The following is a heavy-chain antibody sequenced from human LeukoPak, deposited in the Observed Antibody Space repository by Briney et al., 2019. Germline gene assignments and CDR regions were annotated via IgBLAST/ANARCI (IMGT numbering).Heavy chain of an antibody. CDR3: ANLGSSELRVPASQGN. V-gene: IGHV3-23*01. CDR1: GFTFSSYA. CDR2: VNARGYGT. D-gene: IGHD2-2*01. J-gene: IGHJ4*02. Sequence: GGSLRLSCAASGFTFSSYAMSWARQAPGKGLEWVSAVNARGYGTYYADSVKGRFTISRDNSKNTVFLQMSSLRVEDTAVYYCANLGSSELRVPASQGNWGQGTLVTVSS.